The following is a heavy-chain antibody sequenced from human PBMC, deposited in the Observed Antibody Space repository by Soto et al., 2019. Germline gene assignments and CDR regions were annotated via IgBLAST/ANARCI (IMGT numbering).Heavy chain of an antibody. Sequence: QVQLVESGGGVVQPGRSLRLSCAASGFTFSSYAMHWVRQAPGKGLEWVAVISYDGSNKYYADSVNGRFTISIDNSKNTLYLQMNRLRAEDTAVYYCARDPTLRLGELSLQDWGQGTLVTVSS. V-gene: IGHV3-30-3*01. D-gene: IGHD3-16*02. J-gene: IGHJ4*02. CDR3: ARDPTLRLGELSLQD. CDR2: ISYDGSNK. CDR1: GFTFSSYA.